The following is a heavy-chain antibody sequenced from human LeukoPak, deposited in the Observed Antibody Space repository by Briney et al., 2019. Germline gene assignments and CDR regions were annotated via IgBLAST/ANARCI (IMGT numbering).Heavy chain of an antibody. CDR1: GGSISSYY. J-gene: IGHJ3*02. CDR3: ARVPRGGLRFLEWPIHAFDI. CDR2: IYYSGST. Sequence: SETLSLTCTVSGGSISSYYWSWIRQPPGKGLEWIGYIYYSGSTNYSPSLKSRVTISVDTSKNQFSLKLSSVTAADTAVYYCARVPRGGLRFLEWPIHAFDIWGQGTMVTVSS. V-gene: IGHV4-59*01. D-gene: IGHD3-3*01.